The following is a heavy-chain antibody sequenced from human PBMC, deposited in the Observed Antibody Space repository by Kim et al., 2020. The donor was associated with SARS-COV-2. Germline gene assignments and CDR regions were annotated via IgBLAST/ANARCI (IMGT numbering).Heavy chain of an antibody. Sequence: YNPSLKSRVTISVDTAKNQFSLKLSSVTAADTAVYYCAREEQQLAAFDYWGQGTLVTVSS. D-gene: IGHD6-13*01. CDR3: AREEQQLAAFDY. J-gene: IGHJ4*02. V-gene: IGHV4-59*01.